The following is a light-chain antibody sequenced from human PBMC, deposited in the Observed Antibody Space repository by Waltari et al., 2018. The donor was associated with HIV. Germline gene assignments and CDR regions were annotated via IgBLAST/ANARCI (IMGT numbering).Light chain of an antibody. J-gene: IGKJ4*01. Sequence: DIQMTQSPSSLSASVGDSVIITCRANQSISNYLNWYQQKPGRAPNLLIYSVFNLQSGVPSRFSGSGSGTDFSLTIISLQPEDFATYYCQQSYSTLVTFGGGTKVEIK. V-gene: IGKV1-39*01. CDR2: SVF. CDR3: QQSYSTLVT. CDR1: QSISNY.